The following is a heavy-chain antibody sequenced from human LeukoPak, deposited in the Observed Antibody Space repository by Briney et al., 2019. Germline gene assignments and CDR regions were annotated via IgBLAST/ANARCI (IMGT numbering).Heavy chain of an antibody. Sequence: SGGSLRLSCADSEFTFSTYSMNWVRQALGEGLEWVSYICSGSTYTYHADSVKGRFTISRDNAKNSLYLQMNSLRAEATAMYYCAGRNTTGDSPREGDFWYFDLWGRGTLVTVSS. V-gene: IGHV3-21*01. J-gene: IGHJ2*01. CDR2: ICSGSTYT. CDR1: EFTFSTYS. CDR3: AGRNTTGDSPREGDFWYFDL. D-gene: IGHD1-1*01.